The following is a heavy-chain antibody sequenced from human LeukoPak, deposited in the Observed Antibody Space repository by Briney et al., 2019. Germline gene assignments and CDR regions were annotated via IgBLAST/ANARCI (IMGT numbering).Heavy chain of an antibody. CDR1: GYSFTSYW. CDR3: ARHVRGPDILTGFYAFDI. V-gene: IGHV5-51*01. D-gene: IGHD3-9*01. J-gene: IGHJ3*02. Sequence: GGSLKISCKGSGYSFTSYWIGWVRPLPGKGLEWMGIIYPGDSDTRYSPSFQGQVTISADKSISTAYLQWSSLKASDTAMYYCARHVRGPDILTGFYAFDIWGQGTMVTVSS. CDR2: IYPGDSDT.